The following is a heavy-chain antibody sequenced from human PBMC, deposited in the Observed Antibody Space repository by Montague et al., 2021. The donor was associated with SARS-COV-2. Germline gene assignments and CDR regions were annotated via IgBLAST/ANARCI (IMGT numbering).Heavy chain of an antibody. CDR2: XDWXEDQ. Sequence: PALVKPTQTLTLTRTFSGFSLDTSGMCVSWIRQPPGKALEWLARXDWXEDQYYSTSLKTRLTISKDTSKNPVVLTMTNMDPIDIATYYCARSYGDYRDSYFDYWGQGTLVTVSS. J-gene: IGHJ4*02. D-gene: IGHD4-17*01. V-gene: IGHV2-70*11. CDR1: GFSLDTSGMC. CDR3: ARSYGDYRDSYFDY.